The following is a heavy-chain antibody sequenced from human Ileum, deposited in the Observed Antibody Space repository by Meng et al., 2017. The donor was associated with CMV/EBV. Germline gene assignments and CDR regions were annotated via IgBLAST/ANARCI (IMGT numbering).Heavy chain of an antibody. Sequence: SGFSLSSKAMTWARQAPGKGLEWVSTIRSSGGNTYYADSVKGRFTISRDNSKNTVYLHMNSLRAEDTAMYYCAKVRTDSSGYYPLDYWGQGTLVTVSS. CDR3: AKVRTDSSGYYPLDY. CDR2: IRSSGGNT. D-gene: IGHD3-22*01. J-gene: IGHJ4*02. V-gene: IGHV3-23*01. CDR1: GFSLSSKA.